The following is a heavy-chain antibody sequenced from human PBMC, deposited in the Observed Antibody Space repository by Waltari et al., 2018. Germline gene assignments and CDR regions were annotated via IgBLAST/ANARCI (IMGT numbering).Heavy chain of an antibody. Sequence: QVQLQESGPGLVKPSETLSLTCAVSGYSISSGYYWGWIRQPPGKGLEWIGSIYHSGSTYSNPSLKSRVTISVDTSKNQFSLKLSSVTAADTAVYYCARVSKVSSSGYYSYYFDYWGQGTLVTVSS. CDR1: GYSISSGYY. J-gene: IGHJ4*02. CDR3: ARVSKVSSSGYYSYYFDY. D-gene: IGHD3-22*01. CDR2: IYHSGST. V-gene: IGHV4-38-2*01.